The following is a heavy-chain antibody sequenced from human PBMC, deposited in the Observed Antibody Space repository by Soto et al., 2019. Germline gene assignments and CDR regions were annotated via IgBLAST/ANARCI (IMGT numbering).Heavy chain of an antibody. Sequence: EVQLVESGGDLVQPGGSLSLSCAASGFTFNGHWMHWVRQVPGKGLEWVSRINTDGGSSAYADSVKGRFTISRDNAKNTLYMHMYGLRAEDTAVYYCAREAGYCSRTSCYRRAFDSWGQGATVAVSS. CDR2: INTDGGSS. J-gene: IGHJ3*01. D-gene: IGHD2-2*01. V-gene: IGHV3-74*03. CDR1: GFTFNGHW. CDR3: AREAGYCSRTSCYRRAFDS.